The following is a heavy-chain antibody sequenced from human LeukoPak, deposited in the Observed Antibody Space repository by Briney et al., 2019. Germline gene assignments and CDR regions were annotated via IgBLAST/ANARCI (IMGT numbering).Heavy chain of an antibody. V-gene: IGHV3-53*01. D-gene: IGHD6-19*01. CDR2: LFSGGST. Sequence: PGGSLRLSCAASGFTVSNSYMSWVRQAPGRGLEWVAVLFSGGSTYYGDSLKGRFTISRDNSKNTLYLQMNSLTADDTAVYYCARGVAGRYYFDYWGQGTLVTVSS. J-gene: IGHJ4*02. CDR3: ARGVAGRYYFDY. CDR1: GFTVSNSY.